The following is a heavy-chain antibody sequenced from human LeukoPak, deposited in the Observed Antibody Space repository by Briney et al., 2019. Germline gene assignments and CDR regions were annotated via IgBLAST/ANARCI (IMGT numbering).Heavy chain of an antibody. Sequence: GGSLRLSCAASGFTFSSYSMNWVRQAPGKGLEWVSSISSSSSYIYYAVSVKGRFTISRDNAKNSLYLQMNSLRAEDTAVYYCARDTITATLIDYWGQGTLVTVSS. CDR2: ISSSSSYI. V-gene: IGHV3-21*01. CDR3: ARDTITATLIDY. J-gene: IGHJ4*02. CDR1: GFTFSSYS. D-gene: IGHD5-12*01.